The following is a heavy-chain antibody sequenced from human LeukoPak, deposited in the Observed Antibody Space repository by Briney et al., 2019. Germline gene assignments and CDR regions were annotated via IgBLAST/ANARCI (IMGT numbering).Heavy chain of an antibody. CDR2: IYTSGST. V-gene: IGHV4-4*07. D-gene: IGHD3-22*01. CDR1: GGSISSYY. J-gene: IGHJ4*02. Sequence: PSETLSLTCTVSGGSISSYYWSWIRQPAGKGLEWIGRIYTSGSTNYNPSLKSRVTMSVDTSKNQFSLKLSSVTAADTAVYYCAREDYYYDSSGYSAFAFDYWGQGTLVTVSS. CDR3: AREDYYYDSSGYSAFAFDY.